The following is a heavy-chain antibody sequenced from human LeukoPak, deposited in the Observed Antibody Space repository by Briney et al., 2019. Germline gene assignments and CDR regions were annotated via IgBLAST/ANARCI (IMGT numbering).Heavy chain of an antibody. D-gene: IGHD3-9*01. Sequence: PGGSLRLSCAASGXTFSSYSMNWVRQAPGKGLEWVSSISSSSSYIYYADSVKGRFTISRDNAKNSLYLQMNSLRAEDTAVYYCAREDILTGLFDYWGQGTLVTVSS. J-gene: IGHJ4*02. CDR1: GXTFSSYS. CDR2: ISSSSSYI. CDR3: AREDILTGLFDY. V-gene: IGHV3-21*01.